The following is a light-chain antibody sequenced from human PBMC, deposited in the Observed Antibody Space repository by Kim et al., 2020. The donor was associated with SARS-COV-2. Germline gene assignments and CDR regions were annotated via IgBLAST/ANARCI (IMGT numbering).Light chain of an antibody. CDR2: QDS. CDR1: KLGDKY. V-gene: IGLV3-1*01. Sequence: SYELTQPPSVSVSPGQTASITCSGDKLGDKYACWYQQKPGQSPVLVIYQDSKRPSGIPERFSGSKSGNTATLTISGTQAMDEADYYCQAWDSSIVVFGGGTQLTVL. J-gene: IGLJ2*01. CDR3: QAWDSSIVV.